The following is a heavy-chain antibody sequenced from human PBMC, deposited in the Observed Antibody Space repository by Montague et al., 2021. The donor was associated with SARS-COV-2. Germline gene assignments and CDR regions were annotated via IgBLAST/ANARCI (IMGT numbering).Heavy chain of an antibody. CDR1: GFTFSSYA. CDR2: ISGSGFNT. CDR3: AKAFALSGKVGLYY. J-gene: IGHJ4*02. Sequence: SRRLSWSASGFTFSSYAMHWVRQAPGKGLEWVSGISGSGFNTYYIDSVKGRFTVSRDNSKNTLFLQMNNLRADDTAVYYCAKAFALSGKVGLYYWGQGTLVTVSS. V-gene: IGHV3-23*01. D-gene: IGHD3-3*02.